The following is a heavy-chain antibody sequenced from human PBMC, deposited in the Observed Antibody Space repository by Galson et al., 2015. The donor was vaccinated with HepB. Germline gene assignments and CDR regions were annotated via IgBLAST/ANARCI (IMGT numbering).Heavy chain of an antibody. Sequence: SLRLSCATSGCTFSNYAVHWVRQALGKGLEWMADISYAGSFNNYADAVKGRSTVSRDSLRSILYLKMNSLTPADTAVYFCAKGGLGRITMMINISSVFDPWGQGTLVTVSS. D-gene: IGHD3-22*01. CDR2: ISYAGSFN. CDR1: GCTFSNYA. V-gene: IGHV3-30*18. J-gene: IGHJ5*02. CDR3: AKGGLGRITMMINISSVFDP.